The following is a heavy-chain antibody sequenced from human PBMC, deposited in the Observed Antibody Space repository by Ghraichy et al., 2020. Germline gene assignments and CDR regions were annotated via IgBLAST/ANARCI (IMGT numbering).Heavy chain of an antibody. CDR2: IVVGSGNT. J-gene: IGHJ6*02. D-gene: IGHD1-26*01. CDR3: AARPGRGSGSYSPYYYYYGMDV. CDR1: GFTFTSSA. Sequence: SVKVSCKASGFTFTSSAVQWVRQARGQRLEWIGWIVVGSGNTNYAQKFQERVTITRDMSTSTAYMELSSLRSEDTAVYYCAARPGRGSGSYSPYYYYYGMDVWGQGTTVTVSS. V-gene: IGHV1-58*01.